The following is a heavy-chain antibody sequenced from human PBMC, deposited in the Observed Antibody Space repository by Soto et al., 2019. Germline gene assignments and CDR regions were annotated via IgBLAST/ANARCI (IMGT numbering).Heavy chain of an antibody. CDR3: ASPPGVYDSSGYYDAPFDY. D-gene: IGHD3-22*01. Sequence: QVQLVESGGGVVQPGRSLRLSCAASGFTFSSYAMHWVRQAPGKGLEWVAGISYDGSNKYYADSVKGRFTISRDNSKNTLYLHMNSLGAEDTAVYYCASPPGVYDSSGYYDAPFDYWGQGTLVTVSS. CDR1: GFTFSSYA. CDR2: ISYDGSNK. V-gene: IGHV3-30-3*01. J-gene: IGHJ4*02.